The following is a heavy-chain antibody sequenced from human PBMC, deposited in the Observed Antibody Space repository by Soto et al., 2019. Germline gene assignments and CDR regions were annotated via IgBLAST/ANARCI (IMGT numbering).Heavy chain of an antibody. CDR2: IYSGGST. J-gene: IGHJ4*02. V-gene: IGHV3-53*01. D-gene: IGHD6-19*01. CDR3: ARGSSYSSGWTDY. CDR1: GFTVSSNY. Sequence: PGGSLRLSCAASGFTVSSNYMNWVRQAPGKGLEWVSVIYSGGSTYYADSVKGRFTISRDNSKNTLYLQMNSLRAEDTAVYYCARGSSYSSGWTDYWGQGTLVTVSS.